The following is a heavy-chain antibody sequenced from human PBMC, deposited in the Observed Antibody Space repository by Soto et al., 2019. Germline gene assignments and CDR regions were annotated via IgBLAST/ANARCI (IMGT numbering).Heavy chain of an antibody. Sequence: QVQLVESGGGVVQPGRSLRLSCAASGFTFSSYGMHWVRQAPGKGLEWVAVIWYDGSNKYYADSVKGRFTISRDNSKNTLYLQMNSLRAEDTAVYYCARDLFRALDGGYVPLQFDYWGQGTLVTVSS. CDR2: IWYDGSNK. D-gene: IGHD5-12*01. V-gene: IGHV3-33*01. J-gene: IGHJ4*02. CDR3: ARDLFRALDGGYVPLQFDY. CDR1: GFTFSSYG.